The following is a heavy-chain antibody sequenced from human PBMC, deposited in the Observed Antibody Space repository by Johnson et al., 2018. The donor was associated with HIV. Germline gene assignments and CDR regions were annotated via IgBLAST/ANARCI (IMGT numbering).Heavy chain of an antibody. Sequence: QVQLVESGGGLVQPGGSLRLSCAASGFTFSSYAMHWVRQAPGKGLEWVALVSYDGRNQYHADSVKGRFTISRDNAKNSLYLQMNSLRAGDTAVYYCARDGPSAAVWGQGTMVTVSS. CDR1: GFTFSSYA. V-gene: IGHV3-30*14. CDR3: ARDGPSAAV. J-gene: IGHJ3*01. CDR2: VSYDGRNQ. D-gene: IGHD6-25*01.